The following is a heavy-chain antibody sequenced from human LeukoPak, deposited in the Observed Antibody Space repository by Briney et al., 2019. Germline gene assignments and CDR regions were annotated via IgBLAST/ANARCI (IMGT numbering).Heavy chain of an antibody. D-gene: IGHD5-12*01. V-gene: IGHV3-74*01. CDR3: TRGGFYPEY. CDR1: GFTFSSYW. J-gene: IGHJ4*02. Sequence: PGGSLRLSCAASGFTFSSYWMYWVRQAPGKGLVWVSLINTDGTSTNYAGSVKGRFTISRDNAKNTVYLQMNSLRAEDTAVYYCTRGGFYPEYWGQGTLVTVSS. CDR2: INTDGTST.